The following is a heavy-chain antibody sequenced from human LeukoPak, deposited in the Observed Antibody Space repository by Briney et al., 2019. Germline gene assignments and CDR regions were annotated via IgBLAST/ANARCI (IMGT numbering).Heavy chain of an antibody. CDR1: GFTFTDHY. V-gene: IGHV3-11*01. Sequence: PGGSLRLSCAASGFTFTDHYMSWIRQAPGKGLEWLSYISNSGTTIHYTDSVKGRFTISRDNAKNSLYLQTNRLRAEDTAVYYCARGAGPLFDPWGQGTLVTVSS. CDR3: ARGAGPLFDP. CDR2: ISNSGTTI. J-gene: IGHJ5*02.